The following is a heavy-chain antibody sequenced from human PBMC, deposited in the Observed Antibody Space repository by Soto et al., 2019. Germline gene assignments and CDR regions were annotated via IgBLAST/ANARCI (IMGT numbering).Heavy chain of an antibody. J-gene: IGHJ4*02. CDR2: IGTAGDP. Sequence: GSLRLSCAASGFTFSSYDMHWFRQATGKGLEWVAAIGTAGDPYYPGSVKGRFTIDRENARNSLYLQLNSLRAGDTAVYYCAREPILRYFHWLFPPDYWGQGT. V-gene: IGHV3-13*05. D-gene: IGHD3-9*01. CDR1: GFTFSSYD. CDR3: AREPILRYFHWLFPPDY.